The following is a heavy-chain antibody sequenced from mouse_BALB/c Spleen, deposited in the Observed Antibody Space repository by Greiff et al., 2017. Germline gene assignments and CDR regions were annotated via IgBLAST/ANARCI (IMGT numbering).Heavy chain of an antibody. Sequence: EVHLVESGGGLVQPGGSLKLSCAASGFTFSSYGMSWVRQTPDKRLELVATINSNGGSTYYPDSVKGRFTISRDNAKNTLYLQMSSLKSEDTAMYYCARDPPYYYGNYFDYWGQGTTLTVSS. CDR1: GFTFSSYG. J-gene: IGHJ2*01. D-gene: IGHD2-1*01. CDR2: INSNGGST. V-gene: IGHV5-6-3*01. CDR3: ARDPPYYYGNYFDY.